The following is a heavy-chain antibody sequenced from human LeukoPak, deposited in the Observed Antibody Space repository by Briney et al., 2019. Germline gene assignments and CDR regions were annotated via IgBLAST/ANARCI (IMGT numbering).Heavy chain of an antibody. J-gene: IGHJ4*02. CDR3: AITGESSNWFLYFDY. Sequence: GRSLRLSCAASGFTFDDYAMHWVRQAPGKGLEWVSVIYTDGRTYYADSVKGRFTISRDNSKNILYVQMNSLRAEDTAVYYCAITGESSNWFLYFDYWGQGTLVTVPS. V-gene: IGHV3-53*01. CDR1: GFTFDDYA. D-gene: IGHD6-13*01. CDR2: IYTDGRT.